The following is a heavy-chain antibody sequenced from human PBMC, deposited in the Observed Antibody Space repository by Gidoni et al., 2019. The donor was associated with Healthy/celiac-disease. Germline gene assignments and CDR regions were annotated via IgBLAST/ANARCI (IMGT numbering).Heavy chain of an antibody. CDR3: ARDRDDSSGYYP. CDR2: IYYSGST. J-gene: IGHJ5*02. V-gene: IGHV4-30-4*01. D-gene: IGHD3-22*01. Sequence: VHMPESGPGLGKPSQTLSLPLTLSGGSLSSGDYYWSWIRQPPGKGLEWIGYIYYSGSTYYNPSLKSRVTISVDTSKNQFSLKLSSVTAADTAVYYCARDRDDSSGYYPWGQGTLVTVSS. CDR1: GGSLSSGDYY.